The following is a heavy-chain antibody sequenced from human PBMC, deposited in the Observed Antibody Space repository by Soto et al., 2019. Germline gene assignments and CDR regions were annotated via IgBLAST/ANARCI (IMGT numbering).Heavy chain of an antibody. CDR3: ARDLTYVGPFDI. Sequence: ASVMVSCKASGYTFTSYGISWVQQAPGQGPEWMGWINIYNGNTNYAQKIQGRVTMTTDTATSTAYMELRSLRSDDTAVYYCARDLTYVGPFDIWGQGTMVTVSS. CDR2: INIYNGNT. J-gene: IGHJ3*02. V-gene: IGHV1-18*01. CDR1: GYTFTSYG. D-gene: IGHD7-27*01.